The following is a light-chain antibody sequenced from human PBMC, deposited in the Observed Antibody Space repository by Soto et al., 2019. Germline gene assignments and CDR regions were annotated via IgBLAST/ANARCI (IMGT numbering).Light chain of an antibody. Sequence: QSALTQPRAVSGSPGQSVTISCTGTSSDVGGYNYVSWYQHHPGKAPKLMIYDVSKRPSGVPDRFSGSKSGNTASLTISGLXXXXEADYYCCSYAGSYTWVFGGGTKL. CDR3: CSYAGSYTWV. CDR2: DVS. CDR1: SSDVGGYNY. J-gene: IGLJ3*02. V-gene: IGLV2-11*01.